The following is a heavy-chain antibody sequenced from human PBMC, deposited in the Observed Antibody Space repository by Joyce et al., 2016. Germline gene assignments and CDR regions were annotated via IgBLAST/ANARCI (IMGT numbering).Heavy chain of an antibody. CDR1: GFSFSDHW. D-gene: IGHD2-2*02. J-gene: IGHJ4*02. CDR2: IKQDGSER. V-gene: IGHV3-7*01. Sequence: EVQLVESGGLLVQPGGSLRLSCATSGFSFSDHWMNWVRQAPGKGVEWVAMIKQDGSERHYVDSVNGRFTISRDNTKNSLYLQMDNLRAEDTAVYYCVRGAGYILDYWGRGTLVTVSS. CDR3: VRGAGYILDY.